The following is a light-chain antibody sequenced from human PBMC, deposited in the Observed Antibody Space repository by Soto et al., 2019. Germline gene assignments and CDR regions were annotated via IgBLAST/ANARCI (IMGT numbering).Light chain of an antibody. Sequence: IVLTQSPATLSLSPGERATLSCRASQSVKSHVAWYQLKPGQSPRLLIFDTTNRATGTPTRFSGSGSGTDFTLTISRLEPEDFAVYYCQQRDNWPVTFGGGTKVEI. CDR3: QQRDNWPVT. CDR2: DTT. V-gene: IGKV3-11*01. J-gene: IGKJ4*01. CDR1: QSVKSH.